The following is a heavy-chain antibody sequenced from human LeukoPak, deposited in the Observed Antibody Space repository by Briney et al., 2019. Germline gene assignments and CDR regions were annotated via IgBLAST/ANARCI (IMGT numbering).Heavy chain of an antibody. J-gene: IGHJ6*02. V-gene: IGHV3-33*01. Sequence: PGGSLRLSCAASGVTFRNYGMHWVRQAPGKGLEWVAFIWYDGSNKYYADSVKGRFTISRDNSKNTLYLQMNSLRAEDTAVYYCARDNLYSGYLYYGMDVWGQGTTVTVSS. CDR3: ARDNLYSGYLYYGMDV. CDR1: GVTFRNYG. D-gene: IGHD5-12*01. CDR2: IWYDGSNK.